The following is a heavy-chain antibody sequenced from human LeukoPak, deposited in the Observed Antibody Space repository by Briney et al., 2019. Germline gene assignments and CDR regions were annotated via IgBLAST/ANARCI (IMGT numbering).Heavy chain of an antibody. CDR2: IYTSGST. CDR3: ARVEAASSVFFDY. V-gene: IGHV4-61*02. CDR1: GGSISSGSYY. J-gene: IGHJ4*02. Sequence: SETLSLTCTVSGGSISSGSYYWSWIRQPAGKGLEWIGRIYTSGSTNYNPSLKSRVTISVDTSKNQFSLKLSSVTAADTAVYYCARVEAASSVFFDYWGQGTLVTVSS. D-gene: IGHD6-19*01.